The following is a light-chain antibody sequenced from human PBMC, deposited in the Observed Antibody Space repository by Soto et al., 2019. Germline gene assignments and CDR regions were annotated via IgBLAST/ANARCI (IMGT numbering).Light chain of an antibody. V-gene: IGKV3-20*01. J-gene: IGKJ1*01. CDR2: GAS. CDR3: QQYGSSPRT. CDR1: QSVSNSY. Sequence: EIVLTQSPGTLSLSPGERATLSCRASQSVSNSYLAWYQQKPGQAPRLLIYGASSRATGIPDRSSGSGSGTDFTLTISRLEPEDFAVYYCQQYGSSPRTFGQGTKVDIK.